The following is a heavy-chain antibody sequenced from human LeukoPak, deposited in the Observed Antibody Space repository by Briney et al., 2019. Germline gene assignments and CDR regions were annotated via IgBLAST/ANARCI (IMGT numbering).Heavy chain of an antibody. CDR1: GFTFSDYY. CDR3: ASHADIVVVPAAFDY. Sequence: GGSLRLSCAASGFTFSDYYMSWIRQAPGEGLEWVSYISSSGSTIYYADSVKGRFTIPRDNAKNSLYLQMNSLRAEDTAVYYCASHADIVVVPAAFDYWGQGTLVTVSS. D-gene: IGHD2-2*01. V-gene: IGHV3-11*01. J-gene: IGHJ4*02. CDR2: ISSSGSTI.